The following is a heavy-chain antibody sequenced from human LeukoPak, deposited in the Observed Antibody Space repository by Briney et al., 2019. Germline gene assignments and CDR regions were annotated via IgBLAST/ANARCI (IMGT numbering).Heavy chain of an antibody. Sequence: PGGSLRLSCAASGFTVSGNYMSWVRQAPGKGLEWVSSISSSSGYIYYADSVKGRFTISRDNAKKLLYLQMNSLRAEDTAVYYCAREGDTAMVALDYWGQGTLVTVSS. CDR1: GFTVSGNY. CDR2: ISSSSGYI. D-gene: IGHD5-18*01. CDR3: AREGDTAMVALDY. J-gene: IGHJ4*02. V-gene: IGHV3-21*01.